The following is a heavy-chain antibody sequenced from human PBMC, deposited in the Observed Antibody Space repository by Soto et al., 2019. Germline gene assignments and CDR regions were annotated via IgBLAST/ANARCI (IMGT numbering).Heavy chain of an antibody. D-gene: IGHD1-26*01. CDR3: SHRRRSGSSSYFDY. V-gene: IGHV2-5*02. CDR1: GFSLSTSAVG. CDR2: ISWDDDK. Sequence: SGPTLVNPTQTLTLTCTFSGFSLSTSAVGVGWICQPPGKALECLALISWDDDKRYSPSLKSRITITKDTSKNQVVLTMTNMDPVDTATYFCSHRRRSGSSSYFDYWGQGTLVTVSS. J-gene: IGHJ4*02.